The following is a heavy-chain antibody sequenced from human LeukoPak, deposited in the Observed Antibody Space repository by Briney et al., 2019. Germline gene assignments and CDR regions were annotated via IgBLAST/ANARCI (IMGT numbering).Heavy chain of an antibody. CDR2: IKVDGSER. Sequence: AGGSLRLSCAVSGFTFSSYWMSWVRQAPGKGLEWVANIKVDGSERNYVDSVKGRFTISRDNPKNSLYLQMNSLGAEDTAVYYCVRGGRFPDYWGQGTLVTVSS. V-gene: IGHV3-7*01. CDR1: GFTFSSYW. J-gene: IGHJ4*02. D-gene: IGHD6-19*01. CDR3: VRGGRFPDY.